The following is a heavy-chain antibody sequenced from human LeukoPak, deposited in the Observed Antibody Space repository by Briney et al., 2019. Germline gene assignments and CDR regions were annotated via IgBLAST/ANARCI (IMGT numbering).Heavy chain of an antibody. CDR1: GYTFTSYA. V-gene: IGHV7-4-1*02. CDR2: INTNTGNP. D-gene: IGHD6-19*01. Sequence: GASVKVSCKASGYTFTSYAMHWVRQAPGQGLEWMGWINTNTGNPTYAQGFTGRFVFSLDTSVSTAYLQISSLKAEDTAVYYCATQKGGSGWTSELYYWGQGTLVTVSS. J-gene: IGHJ4*02. CDR3: ATQKGGSGWTSELYY.